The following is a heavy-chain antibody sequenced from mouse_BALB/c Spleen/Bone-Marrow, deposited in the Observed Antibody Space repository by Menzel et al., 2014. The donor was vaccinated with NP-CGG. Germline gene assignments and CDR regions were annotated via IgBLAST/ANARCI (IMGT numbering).Heavy chain of an antibody. CDR2: IDPANGNT. J-gene: IGHJ4*01. CDR3: ARRYYDYVYDMDY. CDR1: GFNIKDTY. Sequence: EVQVVESGSELVKPGASVKLACTASGFNIKDTYMHWVKQRPGQGLEWVGRIDPANGNTKYDPKFQGKATIPADTSSTTAYLQLSSLTSEDTAVYYCARRYYDYVYDMDYWGQGTSVTVSS. D-gene: IGHD2-4*01. V-gene: IGHV14-3*02.